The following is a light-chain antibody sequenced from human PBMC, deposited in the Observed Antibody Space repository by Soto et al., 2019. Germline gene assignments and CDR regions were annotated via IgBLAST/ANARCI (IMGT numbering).Light chain of an antibody. V-gene: IGKV1-39*01. CDR2: AAS. CDR1: QGISSH. CDR3: QQSYSVPPT. Sequence: DIQMTQSPSSLSASVGDRVTSTCRASQGISSHLNWYQQKPGKAPKLLIYAASMLQSGVPSRFSGSGSGADFTLNISGLQPDDFATYYWQQSYSVPPTCGLGTKVDIK. J-gene: IGKJ1*01.